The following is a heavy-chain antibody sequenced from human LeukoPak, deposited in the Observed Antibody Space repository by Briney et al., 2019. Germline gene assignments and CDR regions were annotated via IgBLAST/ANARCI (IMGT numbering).Heavy chain of an antibody. V-gene: IGHV4-59*01. CDR2: IYYSGST. CDR3: ASIAVAGTMQADY. CDR1: GGSISSYY. Sequence: PSETLSLTCAVSGGSISSYYWSWLRQPPGKGLEWIGYIYYSGSTNYNPSLKSRLTISVDTSKNKFSRKLSSVTAADTAVYYWASIAVAGTMQADYWGQGTLVTVSS. D-gene: IGHD6-19*01. J-gene: IGHJ4*02.